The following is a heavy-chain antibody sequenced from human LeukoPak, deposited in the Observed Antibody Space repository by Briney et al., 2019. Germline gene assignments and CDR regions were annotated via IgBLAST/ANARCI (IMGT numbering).Heavy chain of an antibody. V-gene: IGHV4-4*07. J-gene: IGHJ5*02. CDR2: IYTSGST. Sequence: SETLSLTCTVSGGSISSYYWSWIRQPAGKGLEWIGRIYTSGSTNYNASLKSRVTISVDTSKNQFSLKMTSVTAADTAVYYCARDGCSGGSCYPGWSDPWGQGTLVTVSS. CDR1: GGSISSYY. CDR3: ARDGCSGGSCYPGWSDP. D-gene: IGHD2-15*01.